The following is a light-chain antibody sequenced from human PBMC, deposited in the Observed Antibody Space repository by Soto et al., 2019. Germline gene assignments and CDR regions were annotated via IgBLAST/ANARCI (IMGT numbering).Light chain of an antibody. J-gene: IGKJ5*01. Sequence: DIQMTQSRSTLPASVGHRVTISCRASQTINSWLAWYQQKPGKAPKVLIFDASSLKTGVPSRFSGSLYGTEFNLTISNLQTDDFAVYYCQQYGSSPYTFGQGTRLEIK. V-gene: IGKV1-5*01. CDR1: QTINSW. CDR3: QQYGSSPYT. CDR2: DAS.